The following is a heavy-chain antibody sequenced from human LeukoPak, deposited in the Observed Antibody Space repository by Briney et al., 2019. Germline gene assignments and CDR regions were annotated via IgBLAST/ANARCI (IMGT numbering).Heavy chain of an antibody. V-gene: IGHV3-11*04. CDR3: ARERPDYYYYMDG. CDR1: GYTFSDYY. J-gene: IGHJ6*03. Sequence: SGGSLRLSCAASGYTFSDYYMSWIRQAPGKGLEWVSYISSSGSTIYYADSVKGRFTISRDNAKNSLYLQMNSLRAEDTAVYYCARERPDYYYYMDGWGKGTTVTVSS. D-gene: IGHD1-14*01. CDR2: ISSSGSTI.